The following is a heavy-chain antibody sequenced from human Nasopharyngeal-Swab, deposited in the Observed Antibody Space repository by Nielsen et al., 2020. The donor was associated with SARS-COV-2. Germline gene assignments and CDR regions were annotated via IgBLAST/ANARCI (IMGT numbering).Heavy chain of an antibody. V-gene: IGHV4-31*03. D-gene: IGHD3-3*01. J-gene: IGHJ6*03. CDR2: IYYSGST. Sequence: SDTLSLTCTVSGGSISSGGYYWSWIRQHPGKGLEWIGYIYYSGSTYYNPSLKSRVTISVDTSKNQFSLKLSSVTAADTAVYYCARSLYYDFWSGYYTGSQGNYYYYYMDVWGKGTTVTVSS. CDR1: GGSISSGGYY. CDR3: ARSLYYDFWSGYYTGSQGNYYYYYMDV.